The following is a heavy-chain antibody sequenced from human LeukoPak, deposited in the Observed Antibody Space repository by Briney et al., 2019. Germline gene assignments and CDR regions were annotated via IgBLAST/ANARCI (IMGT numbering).Heavy chain of an antibody. Sequence: SETLSLTCAVYGGSFSGYYWSWIRQPPGKGLEWIGEINHSGSTNYNPSLKSRVTISVDTSKNQFSLKLSSVTAADTAVYYCARGISRYCSSTSCYPYYYYMDVWGKGTTVTVSS. CDR3: ARGISRYCSSTSCYPYYYYMDV. J-gene: IGHJ6*03. D-gene: IGHD2-2*01. CDR2: INHSGST. V-gene: IGHV4-34*01. CDR1: GGSFSGYY.